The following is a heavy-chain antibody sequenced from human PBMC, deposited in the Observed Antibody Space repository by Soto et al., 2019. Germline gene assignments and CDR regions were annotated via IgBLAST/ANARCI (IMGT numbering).Heavy chain of an antibody. Sequence: KASETLSLTCTVSGGSFSRYKWSWIRQPPGKGLEYIGDMYSSGSTDYNPSLKGRVTMSLDTSKNQFSLKLTSATAADTTVYYCAREWSAFDYWGQGTLVTVSS. CDR1: GGSFSRYK. J-gene: IGHJ4*02. CDR3: AREWSAFDY. D-gene: IGHD2-15*01. CDR2: MYSSGST. V-gene: IGHV4-59*01.